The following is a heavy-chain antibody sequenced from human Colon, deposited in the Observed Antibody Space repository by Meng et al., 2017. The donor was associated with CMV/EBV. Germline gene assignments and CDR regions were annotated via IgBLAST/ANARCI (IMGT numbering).Heavy chain of an antibody. Sequence: QVQLQESGPGLGKPSXXPSCTCTVSGGSISSGGYYLSWIRQHPGKGLEWIGYIYYSGSTYYNPSLKSRVTISVDTSKNQFSLKLSSVTAADTAVYYCARGPSRWLQFSFDYWGHGTLVIVSS. J-gene: IGHJ4*01. CDR1: GGSISSGGYY. CDR2: IYYSGST. V-gene: IGHV4-31*03. D-gene: IGHD5-24*01. CDR3: ARGPSRWLQFSFDY.